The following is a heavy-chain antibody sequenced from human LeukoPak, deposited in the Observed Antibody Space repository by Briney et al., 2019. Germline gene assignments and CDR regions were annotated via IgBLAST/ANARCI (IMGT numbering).Heavy chain of an antibody. J-gene: IGHJ6*03. V-gene: IGHV4-59*01. CDR1: GGSLRSYY. CDR3: AREGTDQYSYYYMDV. D-gene: IGHD3-10*01. CDR2: INYSGST. Sequence: PSETLSLTCTVSGGSLRSYYWSWIRQPPGKGLEWIGYINYSGSTNYNPTLQSRVTISLDTSTTQYSLKLSSVTAADTAVYYCAREGTDQYSYYYMDVWGKGTTVTVSS.